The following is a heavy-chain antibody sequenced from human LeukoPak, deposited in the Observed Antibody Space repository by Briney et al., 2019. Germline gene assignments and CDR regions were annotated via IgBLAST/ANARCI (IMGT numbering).Heavy chain of an antibody. CDR3: ATGGYYDSSGYTHGIDY. V-gene: IGHV3-66*01. CDR2: IYSGGST. J-gene: IGHJ4*02. Sequence: GGSLRLSCAASGFTVSSNYMSWVRQAPGKGLEWVSVIYSGGSTYYADSVKGRFTISRDNSKNTLYLQMNSLRAEDTAVYYCATGGYYDSSGYTHGIDYWGQGTLVTVSS. CDR1: GFTVSSNY. D-gene: IGHD3-22*01.